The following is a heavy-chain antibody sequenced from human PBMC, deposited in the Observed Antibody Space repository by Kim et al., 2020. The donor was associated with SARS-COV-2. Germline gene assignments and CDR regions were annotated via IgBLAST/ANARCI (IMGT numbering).Heavy chain of an antibody. V-gene: IGHV6-1*01. CDR1: GDSVSSNSAA. D-gene: IGHD2-21*02. J-gene: IGHJ4*02. CDR2: TFYRFKWYN. Sequence: SQTLSLTCAISGDSVSSNSAAWNCVRQSPSRGLEWLGRTFYRFKWYNEYALSVKSRITINPDTSKNQFSLQLNSVTPEDTALYYCAREDYGGDSRGFDYWGQGTLVTVSS. CDR3: AREDYGGDSRGFDY.